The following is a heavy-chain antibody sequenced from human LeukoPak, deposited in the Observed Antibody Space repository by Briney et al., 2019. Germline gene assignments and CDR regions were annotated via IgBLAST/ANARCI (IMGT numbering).Heavy chain of an antibody. J-gene: IGHJ6*02. CDR3: ARHRNYYFGMDV. Sequence: SETLSFTCAVYGGSFSGYYWGWIRQPPGKGLEWIGNIYYSGNTYHNPSLKSRVTISVDTSKNQFSLKLSSVAAADTAVYYCARHRNYYFGMDVWGQGTTVTVSS. CDR2: IYYSGNT. CDR1: GGSFSGYY. V-gene: IGHV4-59*08.